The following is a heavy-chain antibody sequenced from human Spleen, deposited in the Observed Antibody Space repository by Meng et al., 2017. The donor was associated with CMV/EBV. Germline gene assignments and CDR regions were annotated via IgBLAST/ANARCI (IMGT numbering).Heavy chain of an antibody. Sequence: SSDNHYWSWIRQPPGKGLEWIGYIYYRGSTHYNPSLMSRVTISVDTSKNQFSLRLNSLTAADTAVYYCARGHPWDYDNNPGAEFFQHWGQGTLVTVSS. V-gene: IGHV4-30-4*08. CDR1: SSDNHY. CDR3: ARGHPWDYDNNPGAEFFQH. CDR2: IYYRGST. J-gene: IGHJ1*01. D-gene: IGHD3-22*01.